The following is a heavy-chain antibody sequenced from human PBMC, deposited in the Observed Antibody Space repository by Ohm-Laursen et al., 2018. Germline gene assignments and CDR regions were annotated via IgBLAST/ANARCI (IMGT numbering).Heavy chain of an antibody. D-gene: IGHD1-1*01. Sequence: SVKVSCKASGYTFTTHYIHWVRQAPGQGLEWMGRIIPFLGIAYYAQKFQGRVTITADKSTSTAYMELSSLRSEDTAMYYCARLSTPDCYWGQGTLVTVSS. J-gene: IGHJ4*02. CDR1: GYTFTTHY. CDR2: IIPFLGIA. CDR3: ARLSTPDCY. V-gene: IGHV1-69*02.